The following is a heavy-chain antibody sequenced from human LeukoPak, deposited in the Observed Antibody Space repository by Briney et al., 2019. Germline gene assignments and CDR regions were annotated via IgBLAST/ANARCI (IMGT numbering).Heavy chain of an antibody. D-gene: IGHD3-10*02. CDR2: ISSSSSYI. Sequence: GGSLRLSCAASGFTFSSYSMNWVRQAPGKGLEWVSSISSSSSYIYYADSVKGRFTISRDNAKNSLYLQMNSLRAEDTAVYYCARDNYYVGGWFDPWGQGTLVTVSS. CDR1: GFTFSSYS. CDR3: ARDNYYVGGWFDP. V-gene: IGHV3-21*01. J-gene: IGHJ5*02.